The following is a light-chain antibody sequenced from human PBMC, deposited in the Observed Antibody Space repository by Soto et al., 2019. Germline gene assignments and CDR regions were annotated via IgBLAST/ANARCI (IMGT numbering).Light chain of an antibody. CDR1: DSDIGGYDH. CDR3: SSHTSSTALV. Sequence: QSALTQPASVSASPGQSIAISCTGTDSDIGGYDHVSWYQQHPGKAPKLLIYDVPNRPSGVSSRFSGSKAGRTASLTISGLQTEDEADYYCSSHTSSTALVFGTGTKLTVL. CDR2: DVP. V-gene: IGLV2-14*03. J-gene: IGLJ1*01.